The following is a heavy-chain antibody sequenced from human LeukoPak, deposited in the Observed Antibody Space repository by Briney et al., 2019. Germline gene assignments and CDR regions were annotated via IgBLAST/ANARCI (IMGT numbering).Heavy chain of an antibody. Sequence: GASVKVSCKASGYTFTSYGISWVRQAPGQGLEWMGWINPNSGGTNYAQKFQGRVTMTRDTSISTAYMELSRLRSDDTAVYYCARVGRDIAAATDPWGQGTLVTVSS. CDR1: GYTFTSYG. CDR2: INPNSGGT. D-gene: IGHD6-13*01. CDR3: ARVGRDIAAATDP. J-gene: IGHJ5*02. V-gene: IGHV1-2*02.